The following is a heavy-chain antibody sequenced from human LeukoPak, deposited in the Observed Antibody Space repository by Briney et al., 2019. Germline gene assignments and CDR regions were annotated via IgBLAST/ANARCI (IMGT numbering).Heavy chain of an antibody. CDR1: GFTFSSHW. CDR3: ARDRRGTSLPP. Sequence: GGSLRLSCAASGFTFSSHWMSWVRQVPGKRLEWMGNIKPDGREQYYVDSVKGRFTVSRDNAKNSLYLQMNSLRAEDTAVYYCARDRRGTSLPPWGQGTLVTVSS. V-gene: IGHV3-7*01. D-gene: IGHD2-2*01. J-gene: IGHJ5*02. CDR2: IKPDGREQ.